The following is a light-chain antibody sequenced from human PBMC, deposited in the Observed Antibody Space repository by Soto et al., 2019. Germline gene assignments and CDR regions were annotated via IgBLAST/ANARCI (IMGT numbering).Light chain of an antibody. J-gene: IGLJ7*01. V-gene: IGLV1-40*01. CDR3: QSYDSSLSGAV. CDR2: GNN. Sequence: QSVLTQPPSVCGAPGQRVTISCTGSSSNIGAGYDVHWYQQLPGTAPKILIYGNNNRPSGVPDRFSGSKSGTSASLAITGLQVEDEADYYCQSYDSSLSGAVFGGGTPLTVL. CDR1: SSNIGAGYD.